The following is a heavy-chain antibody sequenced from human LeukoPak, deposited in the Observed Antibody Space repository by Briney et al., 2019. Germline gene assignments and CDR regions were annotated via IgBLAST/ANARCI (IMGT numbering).Heavy chain of an antibody. CDR3: ARDETPYGSSGYFGY. CDR1: GGSISRGGYS. V-gene: IGHV4-30-4*07. CDR2: FYYSGST. Sequence: SETLSLTCAVSGGSISRGGYSWSWIRQPPGKGLEWIGYFYYSGSTYYNPSLKSRVTISVDTSKNQLSLELSSVTAADTAVYYCARDETPYGSSGYFGYWGQGTLVTVSS. D-gene: IGHD3-22*01. J-gene: IGHJ4*02.